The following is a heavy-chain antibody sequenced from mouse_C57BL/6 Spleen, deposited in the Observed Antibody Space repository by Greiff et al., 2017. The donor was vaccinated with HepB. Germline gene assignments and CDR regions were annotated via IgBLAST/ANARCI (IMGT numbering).Heavy chain of an antibody. CDR1: GYTFTDYN. J-gene: IGHJ1*03. CDR3: ARSHYYDWYFDV. Sequence: EVQLQQSGPELVKPGASVKMSCKASGYTFTDYNMHWVKQSHGKSLEWIGYINPNNGGTSYNQKFKGKATLTVNKSSSTAYMELRSLTSEDSAVYYCARSHYYDWYFDVWGTGTTVTVSS. D-gene: IGHD1-2*01. V-gene: IGHV1-22*01. CDR2: INPNNGGT.